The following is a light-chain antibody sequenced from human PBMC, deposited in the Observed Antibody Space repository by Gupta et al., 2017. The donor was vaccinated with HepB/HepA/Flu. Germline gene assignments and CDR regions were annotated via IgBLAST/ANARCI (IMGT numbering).Light chain of an antibody. J-gene: IGKJ2*01. Sequence: EIVLTQSPGTLSLSPGERTTFSCRASQSVNSNYLAWYQQKPGQAPRLLIFGASNRATGIPDRFSGSGSGTDFTLTISRLEPEDFAVYYCQQYGSSLVTFGQGTKLEI. CDR1: QSVNSNY. V-gene: IGKV3-20*01. CDR2: GAS. CDR3: QQYGSSLVT.